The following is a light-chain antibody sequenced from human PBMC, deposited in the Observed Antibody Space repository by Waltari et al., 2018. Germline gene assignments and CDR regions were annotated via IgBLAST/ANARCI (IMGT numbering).Light chain of an antibody. CDR1: QSVSSY. CDR3: QQRSTWPLT. CDR2: DAS. V-gene: IGKV3-11*01. J-gene: IGKJ4*01. Sequence: EIVLTQSPATLSLSPGERATLSCRASQSVSSYLAWYQQKPGQAPRLLIYDASNRATGITARFSGSGSGTDFTLTISSLEPEDFVVYYCQQRSTWPLTFGGGTKVEIK.